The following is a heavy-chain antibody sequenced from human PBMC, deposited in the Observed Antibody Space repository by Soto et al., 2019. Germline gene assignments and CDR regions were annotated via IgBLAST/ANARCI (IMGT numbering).Heavy chain of an antibody. CDR2: ISYDGSNK. D-gene: IGHD2-2*01. Sequence: GGSLRLSCAASGFTFSSYAMHWVRQAPGRGLEWVAVISYDGSNKYYADSVKGRFTISRDNSKNTLYLQMNSLRAEDTAVYYCAREWDIVVVPAALDYWGQGT. J-gene: IGHJ4*02. CDR1: GFTFSSYA. V-gene: IGHV3-30-3*01. CDR3: AREWDIVVVPAALDY.